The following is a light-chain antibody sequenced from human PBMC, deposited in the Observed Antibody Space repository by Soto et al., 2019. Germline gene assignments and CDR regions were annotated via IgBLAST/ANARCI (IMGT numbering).Light chain of an antibody. CDR1: RSIRNY. Sequence: EIVLTPSPATLSVSQGERATLSCRASRSIRNYIIWYQQNPGLAPRLLIYDASNRATGIPARFSGSGSGTDFTLTINTLEPEDYAIYSCHQRTDWPLTFGQGTRLEIK. V-gene: IGKV3-11*01. CDR3: HQRTDWPLT. CDR2: DAS. J-gene: IGKJ5*01.